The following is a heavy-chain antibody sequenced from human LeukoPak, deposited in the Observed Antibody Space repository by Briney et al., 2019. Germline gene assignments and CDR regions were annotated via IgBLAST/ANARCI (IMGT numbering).Heavy chain of an antibody. V-gene: IGHV1-18*01. CDR3: ARGSRYYGSGDNFDY. Sequence: ASVKVSCKASGYTFTSYGISWVRQAPGQGLEWMGWISAYNGNTNYAQKLQGRVTMTTDTSTGTAYMELRSLRSDDTAVYYCARGSRYYGSGDNFDYWGQGTLVTVSS. D-gene: IGHD3-10*01. CDR1: GYTFTSYG. J-gene: IGHJ4*02. CDR2: ISAYNGNT.